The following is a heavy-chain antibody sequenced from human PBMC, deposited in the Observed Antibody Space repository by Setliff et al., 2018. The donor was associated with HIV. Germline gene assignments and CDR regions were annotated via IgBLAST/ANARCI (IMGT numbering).Heavy chain of an antibody. CDR1: GYTFTNYA. D-gene: IGHD2-15*01. CDR3: ARFIVPHRFTGCPFDY. V-gene: IGHV1-3*01. J-gene: IGHJ4*02. Sequence: ASVKVSCKASGYTFTNYAIHWVRQAPGQRLEWMGWINPGNGNTKYSQKFQGRVTSTRDTSATTAYMELSSLRSEDTAIFCFARFIVPHRFTGCPFDYWGQGTLVPV. CDR2: INPGNGNT.